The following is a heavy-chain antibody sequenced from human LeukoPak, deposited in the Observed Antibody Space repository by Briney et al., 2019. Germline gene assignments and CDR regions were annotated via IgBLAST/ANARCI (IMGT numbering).Heavy chain of an antibody. CDR2: INHSGST. CDR3: ARHCEYSGYDHCLDY. J-gene: IGHJ4*02. V-gene: IGHV4-34*01. D-gene: IGHD5-12*01. CDR1: GGSFSGYY. Sequence: SETLSLTCAVYGGSFSGYYWSWIRQPPGKGLEWIGEINHSGSTNYNPSLKSRVTISVDTSKNQFSLKLSSVTAADTAVYYCARHCEYSGYDHCLDYWGQGTLVTVSS.